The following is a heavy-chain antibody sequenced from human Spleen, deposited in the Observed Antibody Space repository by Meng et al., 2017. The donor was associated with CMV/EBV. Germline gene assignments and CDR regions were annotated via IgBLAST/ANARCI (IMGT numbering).Heavy chain of an antibody. CDR3: ARGTMVVPKYFDY. V-gene: IGHV3-30*04. CDR2: ISHDGSDK. Sequence: AYGFTFSLYAMHWVRQAPGKGLEWVAVISHDGSDKYYADSVKGRFTLSRDNSKNTLYLQMNSLRVEDTAVYYCARGTMVVPKYFDYWGQGTLVTVSS. CDR1: GFTFSLYA. J-gene: IGHJ4*02. D-gene: IGHD4-23*01.